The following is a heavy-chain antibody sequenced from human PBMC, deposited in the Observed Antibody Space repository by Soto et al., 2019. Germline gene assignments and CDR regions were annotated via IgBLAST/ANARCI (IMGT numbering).Heavy chain of an antibody. J-gene: IGHJ4*02. CDR2: IRSRASSYAT. V-gene: IGHV3-72*01. Sequence: PGGSLRLSCAASGFTFSDHYMDWVRQAPGKGLEWVGRIRSRASSYATEYAASVKGRFAISRDDSENSLYLQMNSLKSEDTAVYYWAISGVTCRGGHCYYGFWGQGTLVTVSS. CDR3: AISGVTCRGGHCYYGF. CDR1: GFTFSDHY. D-gene: IGHD2-8*01.